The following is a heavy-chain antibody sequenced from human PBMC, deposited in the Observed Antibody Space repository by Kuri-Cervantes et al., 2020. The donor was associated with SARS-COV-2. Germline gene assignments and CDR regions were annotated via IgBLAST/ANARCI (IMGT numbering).Heavy chain of an antibody. CDR2: INHSGST. Sequence: SETLSLTCTVSGGSISSGSYYWSWIRQPPGKGLEWIGEINHSGSTNYNPSLKSRVTISVDTPKNQFSLKLSSVTAADTAVYYCARPGGFLDVWGKGTTVTVSS. J-gene: IGHJ6*04. V-gene: IGHV4-39*07. CDR3: ARPGGFLDV. CDR1: GGSISSGSYY. D-gene: IGHD4-23*01.